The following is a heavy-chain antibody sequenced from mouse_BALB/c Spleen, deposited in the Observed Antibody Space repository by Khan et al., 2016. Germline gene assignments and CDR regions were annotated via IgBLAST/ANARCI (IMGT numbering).Heavy chain of an antibody. CDR1: GYTFTDYW. Sequence: VQLQQSGAELAKPGASVKMSCKASGYTFTDYWMHWVKQRPGQGLEWIGYINPTTGYTEYNQKFKDKATLTADKSSSTAYMQLSSLTSEDSAVYYCVRLSYYYGSSYGWFAYWGQGTLVTVSA. D-gene: IGHD1-1*01. V-gene: IGHV1-7*01. CDR3: VRLSYYYGSSYGWFAY. J-gene: IGHJ3*01. CDR2: INPTTGYT.